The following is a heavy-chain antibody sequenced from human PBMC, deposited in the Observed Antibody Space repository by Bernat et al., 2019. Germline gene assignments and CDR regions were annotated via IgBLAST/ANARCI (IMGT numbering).Heavy chain of an antibody. D-gene: IGHD4-17*01. Sequence: QVQLQESGPGLVKPSETLSLTCAVSGYSISSGYYWGWIRQPPGKGLEWIGSIYHSGSTYYNPSLKSQVTISVDTSKNQFSLKVSSGTAADTAVDYCARGGDYLWGPTNWFDPWGQGTLVTVSS. J-gene: IGHJ5*02. CDR1: GYSISSGYY. V-gene: IGHV4-38-2*01. CDR2: IYHSGST. CDR3: ARGGDYLWGPTNWFDP.